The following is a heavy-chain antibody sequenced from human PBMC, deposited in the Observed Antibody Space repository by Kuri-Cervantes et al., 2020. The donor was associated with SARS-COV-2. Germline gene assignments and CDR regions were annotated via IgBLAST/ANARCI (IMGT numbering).Heavy chain of an antibody. CDR1: GGSISSYY. V-gene: IGHV4-4*07. CDR3: ARTLDI. Sequence: GSLRLSCTVSGGSISSYYWSWIRQPAGKGLEWIGRIYTSGSTNYNPSLKSRVTMSVDTSKSQFSLRLTSVTAADTAVYYCARTLDIWGQGTMVTVSS. CDR2: IYTSGST. J-gene: IGHJ3*02.